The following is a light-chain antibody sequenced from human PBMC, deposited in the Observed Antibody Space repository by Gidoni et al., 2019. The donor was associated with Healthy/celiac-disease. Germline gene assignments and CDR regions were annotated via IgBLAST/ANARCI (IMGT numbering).Light chain of an antibody. Sequence: QSALTQPASVSGSPGQSITISCTGTSSDVGGYNYVSWYQQHPAKAPKLMIYEVSNRPSGVSNRFSGSKSGNTASLTISGLQAEDEADDYCSSYTSSSTRRVFGGGTKLTVL. CDR2: EVS. V-gene: IGLV2-14*01. CDR1: SSDVGGYNY. J-gene: IGLJ2*01. CDR3: SSYTSSSTRRV.